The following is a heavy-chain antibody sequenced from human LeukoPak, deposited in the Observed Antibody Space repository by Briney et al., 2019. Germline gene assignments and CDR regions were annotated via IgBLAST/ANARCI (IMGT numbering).Heavy chain of an antibody. CDR2: ISSDGSST. V-gene: IGHV3-74*01. J-gene: IGHJ4*02. D-gene: IGHD1-26*01. Sequence: GGSLRLSCAASGFTFSSNWMYWVRQAPGKGLVWVSYISSDGSSTNYADSVKGRFTISRDNAKNTLYVQMNSLRADDTAEYYCARGRPGNYFDYWGQGTLVTVSS. CDR3: ARGRPGNYFDY. CDR1: GFTFSSNW.